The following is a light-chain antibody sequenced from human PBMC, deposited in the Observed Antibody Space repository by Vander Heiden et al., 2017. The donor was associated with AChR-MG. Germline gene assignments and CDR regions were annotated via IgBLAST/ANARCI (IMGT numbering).Light chain of an antibody. CDR1: SSDVGTYNY. CDR3: SSYTPTSTLV. CDR2: DVS. J-gene: IGLJ3*02. Sequence: QSALTQPASVSGSPGQSITISCTGTSSDVGTYNYVSWYQQHPGKAPKLMIYDVSNRPSGVSNRFSGPKSGNTASLTISGLQAEDVADYFCSSYTPTSTLVFGGGTKLTVL. V-gene: IGLV2-14*03.